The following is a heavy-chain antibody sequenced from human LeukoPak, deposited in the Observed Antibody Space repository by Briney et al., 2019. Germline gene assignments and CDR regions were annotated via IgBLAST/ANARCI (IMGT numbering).Heavy chain of an antibody. Sequence: PGGSLRLSCAASGFTFSSYAMSWGRQAPGKGLEWVSYISSSGSTIYYADSVKGRFTISRDNAKNSLYLQMNSLRAEDTALYYCARASLYDNSAYYLDYWGQGTLVTVSS. V-gene: IGHV3-48*04. D-gene: IGHD3-22*01. J-gene: IGHJ4*02. CDR2: ISSSGSTI. CDR3: ARASLYDNSAYYLDY. CDR1: GFTFSSYA.